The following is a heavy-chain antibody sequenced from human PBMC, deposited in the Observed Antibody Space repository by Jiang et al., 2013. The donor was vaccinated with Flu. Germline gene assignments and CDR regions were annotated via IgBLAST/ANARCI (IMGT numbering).Heavy chain of an antibody. CDR2: IYPGDSDT. D-gene: IGHD2-2*01. J-gene: IGHJ6*02. CDR1: GYSFTSYW. V-gene: IGHV5-51*01. Sequence: VQLVESGGRGEKPGESLKISCKGSGYSFTSYWIGWVRQMPGKGLEWMGIIYPGDSDTRYSPSFQGQVTISADKSISTAYLQWSSLKASDTAMYYCARRWAAYALDYGMDVWGQGTTVTVSS. CDR3: ARRWAAYALDYGMDV.